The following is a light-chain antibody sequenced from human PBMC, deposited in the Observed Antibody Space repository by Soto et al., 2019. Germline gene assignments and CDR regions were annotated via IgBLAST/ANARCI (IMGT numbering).Light chain of an antibody. CDR2: AAS. Sequence: DIQLTQSPSSLSASVADRVTITCRASQTVSIYLNWYRQKPGKAPELLIFAASDLQSGVPSRFSGSGSGTDFTLTISSLQPEDFATYYCQQTYSSPQTFGHGPQVDI. CDR3: QQTYSSPQT. V-gene: IGKV1-39*01. CDR1: QTVSIY. J-gene: IGKJ1*01.